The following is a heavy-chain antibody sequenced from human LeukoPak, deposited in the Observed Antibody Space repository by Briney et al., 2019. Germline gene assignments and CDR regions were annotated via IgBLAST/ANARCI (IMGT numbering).Heavy chain of an antibody. CDR2: INHSGST. Sequence: SETLSLTCAVYGGSFSGYYWCWIRQPPGKGLGWIGEINHSGSTNYNPSLKSRVTISVDTSKNQFSLKLSSVTAADTAVYYCARGGGMRYYYGSGSPYKTWGQGTLVTVSS. CDR1: GGSFSGYY. D-gene: IGHD3-10*01. V-gene: IGHV4-34*01. J-gene: IGHJ5*02. CDR3: ARGGGMRYYYGSGSPYKT.